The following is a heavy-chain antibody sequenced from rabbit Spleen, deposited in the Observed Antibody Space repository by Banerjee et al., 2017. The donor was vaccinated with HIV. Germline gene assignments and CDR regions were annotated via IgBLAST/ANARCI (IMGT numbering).Heavy chain of an antibody. D-gene: IGHD4-1*01. V-gene: IGHV1S45*01. CDR1: GFSFSSTYW. CDR3: ARDRTVYSSGWDNL. CDR2: IYGGSSGST. Sequence: QQQLEESGGDLVKPGASLTLTCTASGFSFSSTYWISWVRQAPGKGLEWIGCIYGGSSGSTYYASWAKGRFTISKTSSTTVTLQMTSLTAADTATYFCARDRTVYSSGWDNLWGPGTLVTVS. J-gene: IGHJ4*01.